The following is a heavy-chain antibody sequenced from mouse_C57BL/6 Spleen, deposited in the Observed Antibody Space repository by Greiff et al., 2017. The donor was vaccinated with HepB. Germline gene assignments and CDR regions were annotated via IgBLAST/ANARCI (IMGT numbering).Heavy chain of an antibody. CDR1: GYAFSSSW. CDR3: ARSSSVYDFDV. Sequence: QVQLQQSGPELVKPGASVKISCKASGYAFSSSWMNWVKQRPGKGLEWIGRIYPGDGDTNYNGKFKGKATLTADQSSSTAYMQLSSLTSEDSAVYFCARSSSVYDFDVWGPTPTLSVSS. V-gene: IGHV1-82*01. CDR2: IYPGDGDT. D-gene: IGHD3-2*02. J-gene: IGHJ2*01.